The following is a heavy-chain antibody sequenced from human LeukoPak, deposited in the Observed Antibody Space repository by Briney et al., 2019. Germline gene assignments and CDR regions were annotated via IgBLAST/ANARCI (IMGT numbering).Heavy chain of an antibody. CDR2: INHRGST. Sequence: SETLSLTCAVYGGSFSGYYWSWIREPPGKGLEWIGEINHRGSTNYNPSLKSRVTISVDTSKNQFSLKLSSVTAADTAVYYCARGTYDYVWGSYRYTGPPDYWGQGTLVTVSS. D-gene: IGHD3-16*02. CDR1: GGSFSGYY. J-gene: IGHJ4*02. V-gene: IGHV4-34*01. CDR3: ARGTYDYVWGSYRYTGPPDY.